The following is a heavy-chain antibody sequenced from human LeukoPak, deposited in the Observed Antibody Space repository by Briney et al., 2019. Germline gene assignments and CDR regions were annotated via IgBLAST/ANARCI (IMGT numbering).Heavy chain of an antibody. Sequence: SETLSLTCTVSGGSISSSSYYWGWIRQPPGKGLEWIGSIYYSGSTYYNPSLKSRVTISVDTSKNQFSLKLSSVTAADTAVYYCAYSGSLQNWFDPWGQGTLVTVSS. V-gene: IGHV4-39*01. D-gene: IGHD1-26*01. CDR2: IYYSGST. CDR3: AYSGSLQNWFDP. CDR1: GGSISSSSYY. J-gene: IGHJ5*02.